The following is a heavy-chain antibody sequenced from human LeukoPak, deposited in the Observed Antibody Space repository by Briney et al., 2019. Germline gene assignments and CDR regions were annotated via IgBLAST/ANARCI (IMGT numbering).Heavy chain of an antibody. D-gene: IGHD3-10*01. CDR3: AKRPRGNYLDPFDY. V-gene: IGHV3-23*01. Sequence: GGSLRLSCVASGFTFSTYAMTWVRQAPVKGLEWVSGISGSGGSTYYADSVKGRFTISRDNSKNRLYLQMNSLRAEDTAVYYCAKRPRGNYLDPFDYWGQGTLVTVSS. J-gene: IGHJ4*02. CDR2: ISGSGGST. CDR1: GFTFSTYA.